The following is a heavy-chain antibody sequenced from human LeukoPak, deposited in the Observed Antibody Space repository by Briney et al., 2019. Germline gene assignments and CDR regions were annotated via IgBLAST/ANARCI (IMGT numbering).Heavy chain of an antibody. CDR2: ISSSGITI. D-gene: IGHD2-8*01. V-gene: IGHV3-11*01. J-gene: IGHJ4*02. CDR1: GFTFSDYY. Sequence: PGGSLRLSCAASGFTFSDYYMTWIRQAPGKGLEWVSYISSSGITIYYADSVKGRFTISRDNSKNTLYLQMNSLRAEDTAVYYCAKDPDCTSGICYTFFDYWGQGTLVTVSS. CDR3: AKDPDCTSGICYTFFDY.